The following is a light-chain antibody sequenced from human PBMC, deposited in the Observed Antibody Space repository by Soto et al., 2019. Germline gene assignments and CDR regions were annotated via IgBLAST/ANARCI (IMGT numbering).Light chain of an antibody. CDR2: GNI. V-gene: IGLV1-40*01. Sequence: QSVLTQPPSVSGAPGQRVTFSCTGSSSNIGAGYDVHWYQQLPGTAPKLVIYGNINRPSGVPDRFSGSKSGTSASLAITGLQAEDVADYYCQSYDSSLSGHVVFGGGTKLTVL. J-gene: IGLJ2*01. CDR1: SSNIGAGYD. CDR3: QSYDSSLSGHVV.